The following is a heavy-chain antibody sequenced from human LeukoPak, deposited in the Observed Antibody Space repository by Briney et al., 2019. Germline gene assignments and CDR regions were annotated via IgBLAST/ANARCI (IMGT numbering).Heavy chain of an antibody. J-gene: IGHJ4*02. D-gene: IGHD3-22*01. V-gene: IGHV3-30*02. CDR1: GFTFNDYG. CDR3: AKDRYYQDSSGYYQARVYFDY. Sequence: PGGSLRLSCAASGFTFNDYGMHWVRQGPGKGLEWVAFIRYDGTNKDYADSVKGRFTISRDNSKNTLYLQMNSLRAEDTAVYYCAKDRYYQDSSGYYQARVYFDYWGQGTLVTVSS. CDR2: IRYDGTNK.